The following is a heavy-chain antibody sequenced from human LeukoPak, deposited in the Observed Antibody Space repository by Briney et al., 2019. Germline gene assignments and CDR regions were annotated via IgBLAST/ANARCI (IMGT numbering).Heavy chain of an antibody. CDR1: GFTFSSYG. CDR3: ARDHLDGSGYLDY. J-gene: IGHJ4*02. V-gene: IGHV3-33*01. CDR2: IWYDGSNK. Sequence: PGGSLRLSCAASGFTFSSYGMHWVRQAPGKGLEWVAVIWYDGSNKYHADSVKGRFTISRDNSKNTLYLQMNSPRAEDTAVYYCARDHLDGSGYLDYWGQVTLVTVSS. D-gene: IGHD2-15*01.